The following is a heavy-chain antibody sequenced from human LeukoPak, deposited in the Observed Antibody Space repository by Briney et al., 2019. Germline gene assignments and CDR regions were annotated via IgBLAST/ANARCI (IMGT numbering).Heavy chain of an antibody. V-gene: IGHV3-23*01. CDR3: AKGLADGEPDY. CDR2: ISGSGGST. J-gene: IGHJ4*02. CDR1: GFXFSSYA. D-gene: IGHD4-17*01. Sequence: GGSLRLSCAAPGFXFSSYAMTWVRQAPGKGLEWVSGISGSGGSTYYADSVKGRFTISRDNSKNTLYLQMNSLRAEDTAVYYCAKGLADGEPDYWGQGTLVTVSS.